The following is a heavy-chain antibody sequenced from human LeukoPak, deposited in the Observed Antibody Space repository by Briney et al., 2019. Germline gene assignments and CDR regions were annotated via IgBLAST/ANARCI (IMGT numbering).Heavy chain of an antibody. D-gene: IGHD7-27*01. Sequence: GGSLRLSCAASRFTFSSYAMSWVRQAPGKGLEWVSAISGSGGSTYYADSVKGRFTISRDNSKNTLYLQMNSLRGEETAVYNCARLGIPYYYYMDVWRKGTTVTVCS. CDR2: ISGSGGST. J-gene: IGHJ6*03. CDR3: ARLGIPYYYYMDV. V-gene: IGHV3-23*01. CDR1: RFTFSSYA.